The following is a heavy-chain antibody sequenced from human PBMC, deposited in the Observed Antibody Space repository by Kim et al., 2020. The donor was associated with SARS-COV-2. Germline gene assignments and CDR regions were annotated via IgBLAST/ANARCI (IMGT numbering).Heavy chain of an antibody. Sequence: SETLSLTCTVSGGSISSYYWSWIRQPPGKGLEWIGYIYYSGSTNYNPSLKSRVTISVDTSKNQFSLKLSSVTAADTAVYYCARYQYYYDSSGYLYYYYGMDVWGQGTTVTVSS. CDR3: ARYQYYYDSSGYLYYYYGMDV. V-gene: IGHV4-59*01. J-gene: IGHJ6*02. CDR2: IYYSGST. D-gene: IGHD3-22*01. CDR1: GGSISSYY.